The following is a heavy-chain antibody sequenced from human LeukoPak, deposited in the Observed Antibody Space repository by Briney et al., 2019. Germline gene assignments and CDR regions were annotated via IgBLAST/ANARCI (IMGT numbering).Heavy chain of an antibody. CDR3: ARGDSGYDYGFDN. Sequence: ASVTVSCKASGGTFSSHAISWVRQVPGQGLEWVGGIIPIFGTTNYAQKFQGRVTITTDESTSTGYMELRSLRSDDTAVYYCARGDSGYDYGFDNWGQGTLVTVSS. D-gene: IGHD5-12*01. V-gene: IGHV1-69*05. CDR1: GGTFSSHA. CDR2: IIPIFGTT. J-gene: IGHJ4*02.